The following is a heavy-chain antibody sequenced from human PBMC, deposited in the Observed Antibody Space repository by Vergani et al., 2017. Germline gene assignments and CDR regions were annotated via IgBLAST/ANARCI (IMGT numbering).Heavy chain of an antibody. CDR1: GYTFTSYA. V-gene: IGHV7-4-1*02. CDR3: ARAGDFDWPLLRYWFDP. CDR2: INTNTGNP. D-gene: IGHD3-9*01. J-gene: IGHJ5*02. Sequence: QVQLVQSGSELKKPGASVKVSCKASGYTFTSYAMNWVRQAPGQGLEWMGWINTNTGNPTYAQGFTGRFFFSLDTSVSTAYLQISSLKAEDTAVYYCARAGDFDWPLLRYWFDPWGQGTLVTVSS.